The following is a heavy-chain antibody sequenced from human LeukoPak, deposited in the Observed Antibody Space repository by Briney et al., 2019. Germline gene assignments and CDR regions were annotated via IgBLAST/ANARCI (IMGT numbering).Heavy chain of an antibody. CDR3: ARTIATAAPYYFDY. V-gene: IGHV4-59*12. CDR1: GGSISSYY. D-gene: IGHD6-13*01. J-gene: IGHJ4*02. Sequence: PSEALSLTCTVSGGSISSYYWSWIRQPPGKGLEWIGYIYYSGSTNYNPSLKSRVTISVDTSKNQFSLKLSSVTAADTAVYYCARTIATAAPYYFDYWGQGTLVTVSS. CDR2: IYYSGST.